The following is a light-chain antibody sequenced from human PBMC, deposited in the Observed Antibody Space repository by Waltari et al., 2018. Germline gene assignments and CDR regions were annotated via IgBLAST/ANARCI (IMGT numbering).Light chain of an antibody. J-gene: IGKJ1*01. CDR1: HDVGRT. V-gene: IGKV3-20*01. Sequence: EIVLTQSPASLSLSPGDRATLSCRASHDVGRTLAWYQQRPGQAPRLLIYDASSRATGIPDRFSGSGSGTDFSLTISRLEPEDFAVYYCQKYGTRPATFGQGTKVEVK. CDR2: DAS. CDR3: QKYGTRPAT.